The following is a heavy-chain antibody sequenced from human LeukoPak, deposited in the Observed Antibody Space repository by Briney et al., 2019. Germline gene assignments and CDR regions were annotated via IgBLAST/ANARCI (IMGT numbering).Heavy chain of an antibody. V-gene: IGHV3-30*18. J-gene: IGHJ4*02. CDR2: ISYDGSNK. D-gene: IGHD4-11*01. Sequence: GGSLRLSCAASGLTFSSYGMHWVRQAPGKGLEWVAVISYDGSNKYYADSVKGRFTISRDNSKNTLYLQMNSLRAEDTAVYYCAKAHSEPIDYWGQGTLVTVSS. CDR3: AKAHSEPIDY. CDR1: GLTFSSYG.